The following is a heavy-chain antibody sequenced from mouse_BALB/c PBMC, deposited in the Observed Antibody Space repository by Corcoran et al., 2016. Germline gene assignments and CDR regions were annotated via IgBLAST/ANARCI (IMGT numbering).Heavy chain of an antibody. CDR2: INPRSGGT. Sequence: EVLLQQSGPELVKPGASVKIPCKASGYTFTDYNMDWVRQSHGKSLEWIGDINPRSGGTIYNQTFKGKATLTGDKSSSTAYMELHRRTSEDTAVYYCVRWGITTSEYWGLGTTVTVFS. D-gene: IGHD1-1*01. CDR3: VRWGITTSEY. V-gene: IGHV1-18*01. J-gene: IGHJ2*01. CDR1: GYTFTDYN.